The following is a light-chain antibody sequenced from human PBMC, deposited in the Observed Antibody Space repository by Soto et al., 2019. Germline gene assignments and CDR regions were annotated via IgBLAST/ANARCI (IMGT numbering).Light chain of an antibody. Sequence: IVLTPSPATLSLSPGQIDTLSCRSSQSVISNYLAWYQQKPGQAPKLLIYGASSWATGIPDRFSGSGSGTDFTLTISRLEPEDFAIYYCQQYGSAPRTFGQGTKVDIK. CDR1: QSVISNY. CDR2: GAS. V-gene: IGKV3-20*01. CDR3: QQYGSAPRT. J-gene: IGKJ1*01.